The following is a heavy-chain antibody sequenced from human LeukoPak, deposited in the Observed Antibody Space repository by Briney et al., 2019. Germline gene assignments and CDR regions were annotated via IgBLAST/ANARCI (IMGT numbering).Heavy chain of an antibody. CDR2: MDPSGSHK. CDR3: AIWTSGNY. CDR1: EFIFNRSW. J-gene: IGHJ4*02. Sequence: GGSLRLSCTASEFIFNRSWMNWVRQAPGKGLEWVANMDPSGSHKRYVDSVKGRFTISKDNPGTSLYLDMYGLRAEDTAIYYCAIWTSGNYWGQGTLVTVSS. V-gene: IGHV3-7*01. D-gene: IGHD1-1*01.